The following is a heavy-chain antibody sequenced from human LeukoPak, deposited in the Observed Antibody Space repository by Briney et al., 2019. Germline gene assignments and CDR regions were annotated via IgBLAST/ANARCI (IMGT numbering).Heavy chain of an antibody. J-gene: IGHJ4*02. CDR3: AREFDY. CDR2: ISGSGGST. V-gene: IGHV3-23*01. CDR1: GFTFSTYG. Sequence: GETLRLSCAASGFTFSTYGMSWVRQAPGKGLEWVSAISGSGGSTFYADSVKGRFTISRDNAKNSLYLQMNSLRAEDTAVYYCAREFDYWGQGTLVTVSS.